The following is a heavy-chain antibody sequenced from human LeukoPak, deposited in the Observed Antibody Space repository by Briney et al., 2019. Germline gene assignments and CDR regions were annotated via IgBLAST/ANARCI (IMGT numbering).Heavy chain of an antibody. V-gene: IGHV4-59*01. J-gene: IGHJ3*02. D-gene: IGHD3-16*01. CDR2: IYYSGST. CDR3: ATRLGFWRAFDI. CDR1: GGSISSYY. Sequence: SETLSLTCTVSGGSISSYYWSRIRQPPGKGLEWIGYIYYSGSTNYNPSLKSRVTISVDTSKNQFSLKLSSVTAADTAVYYCATRLGFWRAFDIWGQGTMVTVSS.